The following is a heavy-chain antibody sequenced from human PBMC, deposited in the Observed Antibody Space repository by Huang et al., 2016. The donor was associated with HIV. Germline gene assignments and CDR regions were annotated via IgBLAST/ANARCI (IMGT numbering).Heavy chain of an antibody. Sequence: LVESGGGLVRPGGSLRLACAGSTVTFSAYWMTWVRKSPGQGLEGVASIRKDGSEKHYVDSGEGRFNISRDNGKKLLFLEMRSLGVDDTAVYFCATKADAMDVWGQGTTVIVSS. CDR3: ATKADAMDV. J-gene: IGHJ6*02. CDR1: TVTFSAYW. CDR2: IRKDGSEK. D-gene: IGHD2-8*01. V-gene: IGHV3-7*01.